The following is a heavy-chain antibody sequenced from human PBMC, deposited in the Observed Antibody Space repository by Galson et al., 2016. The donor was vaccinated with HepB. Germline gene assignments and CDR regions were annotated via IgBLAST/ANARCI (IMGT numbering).Heavy chain of an antibody. Sequence: CKASGGSFSRSPMSWVRQAPGQGLEWLGVVIPLFGTTNYAQKFQGRVSITADESTHTAYMELNNLKSEDTAMYYCARVWSINYCSGDRCSSRDGFACWGQGTVVTVSS. D-gene: IGHD2-15*01. J-gene: IGHJ3*01. V-gene: IGHV1-69*01. CDR2: VIPLFGTT. CDR1: GGSFSRSP. CDR3: ARVWSINYCSGDRCSSRDGFAC.